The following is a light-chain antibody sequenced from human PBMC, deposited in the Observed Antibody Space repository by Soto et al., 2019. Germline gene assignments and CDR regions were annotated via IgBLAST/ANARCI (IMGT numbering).Light chain of an antibody. CDR1: QSISSW. J-gene: IGKJ1*01. Sequence: DIQMTQSPSTLSASVGDRVTITCRASQSISSWLAWYQQKPGKAPKLLIYDASSLESGVPSRFSGSGSGTELTLTISSLQPDDFATYDGQQYNSYPWEFGQGTKVDIK. CDR2: DAS. CDR3: QQYNSYPWE. V-gene: IGKV1-5*01.